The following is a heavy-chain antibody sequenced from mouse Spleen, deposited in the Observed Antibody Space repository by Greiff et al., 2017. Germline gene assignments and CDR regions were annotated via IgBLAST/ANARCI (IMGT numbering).Heavy chain of an antibody. CDR2: INPSTGYT. CDR3: ARGNYEDYFDY. V-gene: IGHV1-7*01. J-gene: IGHJ2*01. CDR1: GYTFTSYW. D-gene: IGHD2-4*01. Sequence: QVQLKQSGAELAKPGASVKMSCKASGYTFTSYWMHWVKQRPGQGLEWIGYINPSTGYTEYNQKFKDKATLTADKSSSTAYMQLSSLTSEDSAVYYCARGNYEDYFDYWGQGTTLTVSS.